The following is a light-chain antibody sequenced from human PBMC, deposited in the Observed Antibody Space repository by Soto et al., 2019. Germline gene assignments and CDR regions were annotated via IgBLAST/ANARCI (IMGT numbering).Light chain of an antibody. V-gene: IGKV3-11*01. CDR2: DAS. Sequence: EIVLAQSPATLSLSPGERATLSCRASQSVTNSLAWFQQKPGQAPRLLIYDASNRATDIPPRFSGSGSGTEFTPTISSLEPDDVAVYYCQQRSNWPRTFGQGTKLQIK. J-gene: IGKJ2*01. CDR1: QSVTNS. CDR3: QQRSNWPRT.